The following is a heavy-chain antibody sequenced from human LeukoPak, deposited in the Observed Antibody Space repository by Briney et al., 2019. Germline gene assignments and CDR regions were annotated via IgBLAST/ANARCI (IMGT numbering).Heavy chain of an antibody. CDR2: INWNGGST. CDR3: ARLNGVVVPAANYYYYMDV. Sequence: PGGSLRLSCAASGFNLVDYGMSWVRQAPGKGLEWVSGINWNGGSTGYADSVKGRFTISRDNAKNSLYLQMNSLRAEDTALYYCARLNGVVVPAANYYYYMDVWGKGTTVTVSS. V-gene: IGHV3-20*04. CDR1: GFNLVDYG. D-gene: IGHD2-2*01. J-gene: IGHJ6*03.